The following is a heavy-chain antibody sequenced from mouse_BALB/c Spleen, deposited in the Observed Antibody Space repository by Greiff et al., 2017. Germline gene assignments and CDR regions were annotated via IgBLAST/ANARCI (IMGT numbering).Heavy chain of an antibody. CDR3: AREDGNYFDY. CDR2: ISYSGST. Sequence: EVQLVESGPGLVKPSQSLSLTCTVTGYSITSDYAWNWIRQFPGNKLEWMGYISYSGSTSYNPSLKSRISITRDTSKNQFFLQLNSVTTEDTATYYCAREDGNYFDYWGQGTTLTVSS. V-gene: IGHV3-2*02. J-gene: IGHJ2*01. CDR1: GYSITSDYA. D-gene: IGHD2-1*01.